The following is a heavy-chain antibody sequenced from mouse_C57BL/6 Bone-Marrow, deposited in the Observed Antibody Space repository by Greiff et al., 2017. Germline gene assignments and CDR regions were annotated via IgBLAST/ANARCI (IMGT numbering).Heavy chain of an antibody. CDR3: ASLYYGNPYAMDY. CDR1: GFTFTDYY. D-gene: IGHD2-1*01. J-gene: IGHJ4*01. CDR2: IRNKANGYTT. Sequence: EVKLMESGGGLVQPGGSLSLSCAASGFTFTDYYMSWVRQPPGKALEWLGFIRNKANGYTTEYSASVKGRFTISRDNSQSILYLQMNALRAEDSATYYCASLYYGNPYAMDYWGQGTSVTVSS. V-gene: IGHV7-3*01.